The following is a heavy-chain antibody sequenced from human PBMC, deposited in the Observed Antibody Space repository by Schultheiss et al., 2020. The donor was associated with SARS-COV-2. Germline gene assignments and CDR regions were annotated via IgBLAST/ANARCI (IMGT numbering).Heavy chain of an antibody. V-gene: IGHV4-34*01. Sequence: SETLSLTCAVSDGSFSDYYWTWIRQPPGKGLEWIGEIDHSGGTNYNPSLKSRVTILVDTSKKHLSLNLTSVTAADTAVYFCARRMFYYYGMDVWGQGTTVTVSS. CDR3: ARRMFYYYGMDV. CDR1: DGSFSDYY. J-gene: IGHJ6*02. D-gene: IGHD3-10*02. CDR2: IDHSGGT.